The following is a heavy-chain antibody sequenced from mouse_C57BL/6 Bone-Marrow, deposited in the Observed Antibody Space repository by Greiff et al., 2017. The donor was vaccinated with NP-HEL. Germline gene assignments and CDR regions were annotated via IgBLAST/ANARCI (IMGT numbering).Heavy chain of an antibody. CDR1: GYTFTSYW. Sequence: QVQLQQPGAELVRPGSSVKLSCKASGYTFTSYWMHWVKQRPIQGLEWIGNIDPSDSETHYNQKFKDKATLTVDKSSSTAYMQLSSLTSEDSAVYYCARVSNYVYWYFDVWGTGTTVTVSS. D-gene: IGHD2-5*01. CDR3: ARVSNYVYWYFDV. V-gene: IGHV1-52*01. J-gene: IGHJ1*03. CDR2: IDPSDSET.